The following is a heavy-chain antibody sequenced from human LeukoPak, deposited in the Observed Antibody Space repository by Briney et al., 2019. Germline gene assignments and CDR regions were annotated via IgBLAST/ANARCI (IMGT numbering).Heavy chain of an antibody. J-gene: IGHJ1*01. CDR2: IIPTFGTA. Sequence: ASVKVSCKASGYTFTSYGISWVRQAPGQGLEWMGGIIPTFGTANYAQKFQGRVTITAVESTSTAYMELSSLRSGDTAVYYCARGGNEVVADAEYFQHWGQGTLVTVSS. CDR1: GYTFTSYG. CDR3: ARGGNEVVADAEYFQH. V-gene: IGHV1-69*13. D-gene: IGHD3-22*01.